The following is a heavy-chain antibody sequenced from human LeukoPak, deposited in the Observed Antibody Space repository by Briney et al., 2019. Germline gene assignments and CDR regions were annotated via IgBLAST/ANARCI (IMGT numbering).Heavy chain of an antibody. J-gene: IGHJ4*02. CDR2: INPNSGDT. CDR1: GYTFTNYY. CDR3: ARANFLYCSSTTCLFDY. V-gene: IGHV1-2*02. Sequence: GASVKVSCKASGYTFTNYYLHCVRQAPGQGFEWMGWINPNSGDTNYAQKFQGRVTMTRDTSISTAHMEMSKLRSDDTAVYYCARANFLYCSSTTCLFDYWGQGTLVTVSS. D-gene: IGHD2-2*01.